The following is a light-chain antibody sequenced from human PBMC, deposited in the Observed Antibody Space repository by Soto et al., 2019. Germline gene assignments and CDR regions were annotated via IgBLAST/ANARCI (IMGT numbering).Light chain of an antibody. V-gene: IGKV3-11*01. CDR2: DAS. CDR3: KQYKEWPPFT. J-gene: IGKJ5*01. CDR1: QSVSIY. Sequence: EIVLTQSPATLSLSPGERATLSCRASQSVSIYLAWYQQKPGQAPRLLIYDASNRATGIPARFSGSGSGTDFTLTISSLEPEDFAVYYCKQYKEWPPFTFGQGTRLEIK.